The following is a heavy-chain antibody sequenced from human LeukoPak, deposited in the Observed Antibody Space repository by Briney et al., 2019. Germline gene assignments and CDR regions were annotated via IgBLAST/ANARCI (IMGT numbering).Heavy chain of an antibody. CDR3: AREVGNSYYYYYMDV. CDR1: GGSFSSYIYP. J-gene: IGHJ6*03. Sequence: SETLSLTCTVSGGSFSSYIYPWGWIRQPPGKGLEWVGSISHSGTTYYNPSLKSRVTISIDTSKSQFSLKLNSVTAADTAVYYCAREVGNSYYYYYMDVWGRGTTVTVSS. V-gene: IGHV4-39*07. D-gene: IGHD1-14*01. CDR2: ISHSGTT.